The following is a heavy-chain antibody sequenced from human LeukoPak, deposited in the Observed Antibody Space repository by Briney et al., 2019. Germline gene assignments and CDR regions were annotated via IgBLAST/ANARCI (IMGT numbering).Heavy chain of an antibody. CDR3: ARARREMATIIGWFDP. J-gene: IGHJ5*02. CDR2: IYYGGST. D-gene: IGHD5-24*01. V-gene: IGHV4-39*07. CDR1: GGSISSSSYY. Sequence: PSETLSLTCTVSGGSISSSSYYWGWIRQPPGKGLERIGSIYYGGSTYYNPSLKSRVTISVDTSKNQFSLKLSSVTAADTAMYHCARARREMATIIGWFDPWGQGTLVIVS.